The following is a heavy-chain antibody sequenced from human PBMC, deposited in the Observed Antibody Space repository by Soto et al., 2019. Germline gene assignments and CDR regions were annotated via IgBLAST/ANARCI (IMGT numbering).Heavy chain of an antibody. V-gene: IGHV3-23*01. CDR2: ISGIGGST. J-gene: IGHJ4*02. CDR3: ARGSSGYISSWYYFDY. Sequence: WGSLRLSCAASVFTFTDYALSWVRQAPGKGLEWVATISGIGGSTYLADSVKGRLSISRDNSKNTVSLLMNSLRAEDTAVYFCARGSSGYISSWYYFDYWGRGTMVTVSS. D-gene: IGHD6-13*01. CDR1: VFTFTDYA.